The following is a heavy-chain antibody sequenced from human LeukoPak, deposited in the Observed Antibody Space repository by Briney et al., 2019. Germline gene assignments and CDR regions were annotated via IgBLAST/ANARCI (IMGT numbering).Heavy chain of an antibody. CDR2: ISGSGAGT. J-gene: IGHJ4*02. CDR1: GFTFRTYG. V-gene: IGHV3-23*01. D-gene: IGHD5-24*01. CDR3: ARTIEMATISYFDY. Sequence: GGSLRLSCAASGFTFRTYGMSWVRQAPGKGLEWVSEISGSGAGTHYADSEKGRFIISRDNSKNTLYLQMNSLRAGDTAVYYCARTIEMATISYFDYWGQGTLVTVSS.